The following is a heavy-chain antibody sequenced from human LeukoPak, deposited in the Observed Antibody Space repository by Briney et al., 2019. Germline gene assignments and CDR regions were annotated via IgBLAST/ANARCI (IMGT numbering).Heavy chain of an antibody. CDR2: INHSGST. CDR1: GGSFSGYY. V-gene: IGHV4-34*01. Sequence: SETLSLTCAVYGGSFSGYYWSWIRQPPGKGLEWIGEINHSGSTYYNPSLKSRVTISVDTSKNQFSLKLSSVTAADTAVYYCAREQGTYYYGSGSYYNRDAFDIWGQGTMVTVSS. D-gene: IGHD3-10*01. J-gene: IGHJ3*02. CDR3: AREQGTYYYGSGSYYNRDAFDI.